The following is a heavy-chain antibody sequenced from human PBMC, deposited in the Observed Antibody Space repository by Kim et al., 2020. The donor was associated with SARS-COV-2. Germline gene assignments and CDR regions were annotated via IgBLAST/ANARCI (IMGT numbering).Heavy chain of an antibody. CDR1: GGSFSGYY. CDR3: AREIDYYYGMDV. J-gene: IGHJ6*02. CDR2: INHSGST. V-gene: IGHV4-34*01. Sequence: SETLSLTCAVYGGSFSGYYWSWIRQPPGKGLEWIGEINHSGSTNYNPSLKSRVTISVDTSKNQFSLKLSSVTAADTAVYYCAREIDYYYGMDVWAKGPRS.